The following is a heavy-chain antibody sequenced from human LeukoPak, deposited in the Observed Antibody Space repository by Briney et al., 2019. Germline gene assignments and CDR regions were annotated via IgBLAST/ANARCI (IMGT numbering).Heavy chain of an antibody. J-gene: IGHJ4*02. CDR1: GFDFSNSF. Sequence: GGSLRLSCTASGFDFSNSFMSWVRQAPGKGLEWISYISSRSTTIYYADSVKGRFTISRDNGKNTVYLQMNNLRVDDTAVFYCGKGSLAVAATPLDFWGQGTVVTVSS. CDR2: ISSRSTTI. CDR3: GKGSLAVAATPLDF. V-gene: IGHV3-11*01. D-gene: IGHD6-19*01.